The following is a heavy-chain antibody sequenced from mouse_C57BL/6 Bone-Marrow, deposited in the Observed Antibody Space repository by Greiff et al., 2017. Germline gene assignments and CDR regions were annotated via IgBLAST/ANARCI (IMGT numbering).Heavy chain of an antibody. V-gene: IGHV14-4*01. CDR1: GFNIKDDY. J-gene: IGHJ3*01. Sequence: EVQLQQSGAELVRPGASVKLSCTASGFNIKDDYMHWVKQRPEQGLAWIGWLDPETGDTAYASKFQGKATITADTSSNTAYLQLSSLTSEDTAVYYGTNDLLWLRRFAYWGQGTLVTVSA. CDR2: LDPETGDT. CDR3: TNDLLWLRRFAY. D-gene: IGHD2-2*01.